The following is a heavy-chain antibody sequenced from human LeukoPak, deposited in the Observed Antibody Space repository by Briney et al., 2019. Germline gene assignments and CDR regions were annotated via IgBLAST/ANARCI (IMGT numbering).Heavy chain of an antibody. CDR1: GYTFTKYA. J-gene: IGHJ4*02. D-gene: IGHD5-12*01. CDR3: ARVYEATNHFDY. CDR2: ISAYNGNT. V-gene: IGHV1-18*01. Sequence: ASVKVSCKGSGYTFTKYAISWVRQAPGQGLEWMGWISAYNGNTNYAQKLQGRVTMTTDTSTSTAYMELRSLRSDDTAVYYCARVYEATNHFDYWGQGTLVTVSS.